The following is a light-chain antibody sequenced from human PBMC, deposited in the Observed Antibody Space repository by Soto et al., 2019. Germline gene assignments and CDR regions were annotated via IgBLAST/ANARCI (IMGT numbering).Light chain of an antibody. Sequence: QSALTQPASVSGSPGQSITISCTGTSSDVGAYDYVSWYQQYPGKAPKLIIFDVNSRPSGISDRFSGSKSGNTASLAVSGLQADDEADYFCSSYTVSTTVIFGGGTQLTVL. CDR1: SSDVGAYDY. V-gene: IGLV2-14*03. CDR3: SSYTVSTTVI. CDR2: DVN. J-gene: IGLJ2*01.